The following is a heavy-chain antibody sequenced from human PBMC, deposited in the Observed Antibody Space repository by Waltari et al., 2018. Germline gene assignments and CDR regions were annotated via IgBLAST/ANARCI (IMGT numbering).Heavy chain of an antibody. J-gene: IGHJ4*02. V-gene: IGHV1-2*02. CDR3: AREYCAGECRLFDF. CDR2: IDPNSGAT. CDR1: RQDTSQHY. Sequence: LVQSGHGVRRPGASVEVSCKASRQDTSQHYLNWARRAPGQGLEWMCWIDPNSGATNYGQKFKDRITVTWDTSVNTAYMELTRLASFDTGVYYCAREYCAGECRLFDFWGQGTGLTVSS. D-gene: IGHD2-21*01.